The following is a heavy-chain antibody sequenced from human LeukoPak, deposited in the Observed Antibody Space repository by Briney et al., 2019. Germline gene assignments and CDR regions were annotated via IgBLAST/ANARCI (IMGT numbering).Heavy chain of an antibody. V-gene: IGHV1-69*05. CDR3: ARDTDGRQDY. CDR1: GGTFSSYA. CDR2: IIPIFGTA. J-gene: IGHJ4*02. D-gene: IGHD2-8*02. Sequence: SVKVSCKASGGTFSSYAISWVRQATGQGLEWMGRIIPIFGTANYAQKFQGRVTITTDESTSTAYMELSSLRSEDTAVYYCARDTDGRQDYWGQGTLVTVSS.